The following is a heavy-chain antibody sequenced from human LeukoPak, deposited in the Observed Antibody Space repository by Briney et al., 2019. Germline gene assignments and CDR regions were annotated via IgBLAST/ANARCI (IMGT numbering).Heavy chain of an antibody. D-gene: IGHD5-12*01. J-gene: IGHJ4*02. CDR1: GGSIRGYY. CDR2: IHYSGSA. Sequence: SETLSLICTVSGGSIRGYYWSWIRQCPGKGLEWIGYIHYSGSANYNPSLKSRLTISVATSKNQFSLKLSSVTAADTAVYYCARQRGGYDSYFDYWGQGTLVTVSS. CDR3: ARQRGGYDSYFDY. V-gene: IGHV4-59*08.